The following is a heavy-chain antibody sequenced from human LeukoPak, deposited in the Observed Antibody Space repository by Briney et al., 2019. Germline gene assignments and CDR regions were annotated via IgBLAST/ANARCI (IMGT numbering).Heavy chain of an antibody. CDR3: ARKGPIAVAGTTDYYYYGMDV. CDR1: GFTFSSYW. D-gene: IGHD6-19*01. V-gene: IGHV3-74*01. J-gene: IGHJ6*02. CDR2: INSDGSST. Sequence: GGSLRLSCAASGFTFSSYWMHWVRQVPGKGLVWVSRINSDGSSTSYADSVKGRFTISRDNAKNTLYLQMNSLRAEDTAVYYCARKGPIAVAGTTDYYYYGMDVWGQGTTVTVSS.